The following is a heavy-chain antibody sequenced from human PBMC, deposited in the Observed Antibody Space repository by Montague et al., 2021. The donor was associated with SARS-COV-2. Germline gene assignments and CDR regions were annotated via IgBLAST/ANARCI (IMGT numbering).Heavy chain of an antibody. CDR2: IYYSGST. CDR3: ARPRSAAGIWYFDF. J-gene: IGHJ2*01. CDR1: GDSISGFY. D-gene: IGHD6-13*01. V-gene: IGHV4-59*12. Sequence: SETLSLTCTVSGDSISGFYWNWIRQPPGKGLEWIGRIYYSGSTDYNPSLESRVTISVDTSKNQFSLKLNSVTAADTAMYYCARPRSAAGIWYFDFWGRGTLVTVSS.